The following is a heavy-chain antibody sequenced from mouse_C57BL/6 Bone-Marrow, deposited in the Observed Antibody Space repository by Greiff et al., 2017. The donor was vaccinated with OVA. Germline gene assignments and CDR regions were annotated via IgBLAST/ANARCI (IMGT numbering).Heavy chain of an antibody. D-gene: IGHD4-1*01. CDR2: IDPETGGT. V-gene: IGHV1-15*01. J-gene: IGHJ3*01. Sequence: VKLMESGAELVRPGASVTLSCKASGYTFTDYEMHWVKQTPVHGLEWIGAIDPETGGTAYNQKFKVKAILTADKSSSTAYMELRSLTSEDSAVYYCKLAGVFAYWGQGTLVTVSA. CDR3: KLAGVFAY. CDR1: GYTFTDYE.